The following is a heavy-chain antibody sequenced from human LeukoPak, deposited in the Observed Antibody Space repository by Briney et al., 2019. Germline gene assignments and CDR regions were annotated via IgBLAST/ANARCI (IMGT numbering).Heavy chain of an antibody. V-gene: IGHV3-30-3*01. CDR1: GFTFSSYA. D-gene: IGHD1-26*01. CDR3: AREKYSGSYYGAFDI. Sequence: PGGSLRLSCAASGFTFSSYAMHWVRQAPGKGLEWVAVISYDGSNKYYADSVKGRFTISRDNSKNTLYLQMNSLRAEDTAVYYCAREKYSGSYYGAFDIWGQGTMVTVSS. J-gene: IGHJ3*02. CDR2: ISYDGSNK.